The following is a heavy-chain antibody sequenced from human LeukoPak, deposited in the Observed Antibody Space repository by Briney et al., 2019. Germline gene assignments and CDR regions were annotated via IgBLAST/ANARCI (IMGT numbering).Heavy chain of an antibody. CDR1: GGTFSSYA. CDR3: ATLTVAPGY. V-gene: IGHV1-46*01. D-gene: IGHD1-14*01. CDR2: INPSGGSK. Sequence: ASVKVSCKASGGTFSSYAISWVRQAPGQGLEWMGIINPSGGSKSYAQKFQGRVTMTRDTSRSTVYMELSSLRSEDTAVYYCATLTVAPGYWGQGTLVTVSS. J-gene: IGHJ4*02.